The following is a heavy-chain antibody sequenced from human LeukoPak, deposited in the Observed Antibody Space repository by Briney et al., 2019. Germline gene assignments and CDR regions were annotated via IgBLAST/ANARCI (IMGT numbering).Heavy chain of an antibody. J-gene: IGHJ4*02. CDR1: GYTFTIYY. CDR3: ARESTWNDY. V-gene: IGHV1-46*01. D-gene: IGHD2/OR15-2a*01. CDR2: INPSGGST. Sequence: ASVTVSCTASGYTFTIYYIHWVRQAPGQGLEWVGLINPSGGSTSYAQKFQGRVTMTRDTSTSTVYMELSSLRSEDTALYYCARESTWNDYWGQGTLVTVSS.